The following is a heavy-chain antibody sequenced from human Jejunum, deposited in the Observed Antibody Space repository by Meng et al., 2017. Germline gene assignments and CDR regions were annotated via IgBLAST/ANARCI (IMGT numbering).Heavy chain of an antibody. CDR3: ATSGGGFDY. Sequence: VQLVQSGSELKKPGASVKVSCMASAYTFTNYDINWVRQAPGQGLEWMGWINTKTGNPMYAQGFTGRFVFSLDTSVSTAHLHISTLTPEDTAVYYCATSGGGFDYWGQGTLVTVSS. V-gene: IGHV7-4-1*02. J-gene: IGHJ4*02. D-gene: IGHD1-26*01. CDR1: AYTFTNYD. CDR2: INTKTGNP.